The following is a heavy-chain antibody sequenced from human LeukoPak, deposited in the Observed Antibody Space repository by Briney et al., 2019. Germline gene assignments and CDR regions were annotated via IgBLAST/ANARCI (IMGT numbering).Heavy chain of an antibody. CDR3: ARVSSSSWWALDY. D-gene: IGHD6-13*01. Sequence: GSLRLSCAASGYTFSDYYMSWIRQAPGKGLEWVSYISSSGSTIYYADSVKGRFTISRDNAKNTLYLQMNSLRAEDTAVYYCARVSSSSWWALDYWGQGTLVTVSS. J-gene: IGHJ4*02. CDR1: GYTFSDYY. V-gene: IGHV3-11*04. CDR2: ISSSGSTI.